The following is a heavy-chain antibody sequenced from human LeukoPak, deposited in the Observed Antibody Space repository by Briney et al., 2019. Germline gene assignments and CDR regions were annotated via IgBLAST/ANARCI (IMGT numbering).Heavy chain of an antibody. CDR2: IYYSGST. J-gene: IGHJ4*02. Sequence: PSETLSLTCTVSGGSISSYYWSWIRQPPGKGLEWIGYIYYSGSTNYNPSLKSRVTISVDTSKNQFSLKLSSVTAADTAVYYCARGLGSSSSGDRDYWGQGTLVTVSS. CDR1: GGSISSYY. D-gene: IGHD6-6*01. V-gene: IGHV4-59*12. CDR3: ARGLGSSSSGDRDY.